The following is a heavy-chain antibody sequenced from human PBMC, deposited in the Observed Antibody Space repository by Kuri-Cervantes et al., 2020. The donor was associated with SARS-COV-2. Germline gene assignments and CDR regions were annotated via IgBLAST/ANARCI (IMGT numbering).Heavy chain of an antibody. J-gene: IGHJ4*02. D-gene: IGHD2-15*01. Sequence: GESLKISCVASGFTFSAYTLNWVRQAPGKGLEWVSSITRSSVYISYADSLKGRFTISRDNAKNSLYLQMNSLRAEDTAVYYCASGVLVAATSPDYWGQGTLVTVSS. CDR3: ASGVLVAATSPDY. CDR1: GFTFSAYT. CDR2: ITRSSVYI. V-gene: IGHV3-21*01.